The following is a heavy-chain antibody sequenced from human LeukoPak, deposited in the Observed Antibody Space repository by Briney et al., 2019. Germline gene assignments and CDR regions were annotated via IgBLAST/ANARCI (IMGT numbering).Heavy chain of an antibody. D-gene: IGHD3-22*01. CDR3: ARTASITMIVEDAFDI. CDR2: ISSSSSYI. J-gene: IGHJ3*02. Sequence: KSGGSLRLSCAASGFTFSSYSMNWVRQAPGKGLEWVSSISSSSSYIYYADSVKGRFTISRDNAKNSLYLQMNSLRAEDTAVYYCARTASITMIVEDAFDIWGQGTMVTVSS. V-gene: IGHV3-21*01. CDR1: GFTFSSYS.